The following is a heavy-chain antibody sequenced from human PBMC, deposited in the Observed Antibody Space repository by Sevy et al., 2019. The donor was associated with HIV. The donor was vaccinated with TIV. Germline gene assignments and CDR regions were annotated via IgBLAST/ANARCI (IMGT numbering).Heavy chain of an antibody. CDR2: ISYDGSNK. J-gene: IGHJ4*02. CDR1: GFTFSNYT. CDR3: SRDLPSGWWGGVDY. V-gene: IGHV3-30-3*01. Sequence: GGSLRLSCAASGFTFSNYTIHWVRQAPGKGLEWVVVISYDGSNKYYADSVEGRFTVSRDNSKNTLYLQMNSLRAEDTAWSYCSRDLPSGWWGGVDYWGQGTLVTVSS. D-gene: IGHD6-19*01.